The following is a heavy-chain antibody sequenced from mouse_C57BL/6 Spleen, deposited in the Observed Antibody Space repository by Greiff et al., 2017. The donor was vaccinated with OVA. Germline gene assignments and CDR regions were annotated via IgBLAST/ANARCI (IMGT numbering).Heavy chain of an antibody. D-gene: IGHD2-3*01. CDR1: GYAFTNYL. V-gene: IGHV1-54*01. CDR3: ASPDGYSSMDY. Sequence: VQLQQSGAELVRPGTSVKVSCKASGYAFTNYLIEWVKQRPGQGLEWIGMINPGSGGTNYNEKFKGKATLTADKSSSTAYMQLSSLTSEDSAVYFCASPDGYSSMDYWGQGTSVTVSS. CDR2: INPGSGGT. J-gene: IGHJ4*01.